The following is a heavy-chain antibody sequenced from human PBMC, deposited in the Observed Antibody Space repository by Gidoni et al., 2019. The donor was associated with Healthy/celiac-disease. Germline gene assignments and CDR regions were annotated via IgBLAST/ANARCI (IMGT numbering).Heavy chain of an antibody. Sequence: QVQLQQWGAGLLKPSETLSLTCAVYAGSFSGYYWSWIRQPPGKGLEWIGEINHSGSTNYNPSLKSRVTISVDTSKNQFSLKLSSVTAADTAVYYCARGREPAARYYYYYMDVWGKGTTVTVSS. CDR2: INHSGST. D-gene: IGHD2-2*01. J-gene: IGHJ6*03. V-gene: IGHV4-34*01. CDR3: ARGREPAARYYYYYMDV. CDR1: AGSFSGYY.